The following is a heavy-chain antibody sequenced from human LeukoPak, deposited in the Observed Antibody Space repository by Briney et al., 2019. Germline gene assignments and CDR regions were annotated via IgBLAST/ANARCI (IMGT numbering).Heavy chain of an antibody. CDR1: GGSISSYY. V-gene: IGHV4-59*01. D-gene: IGHD3-9*01. CDR2: IYYGGST. Sequence: SETLSLTCTVSGGSISSYYWSWIRQPPGKGLEWIGYIYYGGSTNYNPSLKSRVTISVDTSKNQFSLKLSSVTAADTAVYYCARTNDILTGYPYYFDYWGQGTLVTVSS. CDR3: ARTNDILTGYPYYFDY. J-gene: IGHJ4*02.